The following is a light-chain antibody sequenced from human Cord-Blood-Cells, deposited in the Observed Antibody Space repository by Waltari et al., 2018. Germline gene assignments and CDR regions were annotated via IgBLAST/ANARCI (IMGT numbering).Light chain of an antibody. CDR3: QQYYSTPPYT. CDR1: QSVLYSSNNKNY. CDR2: WAS. J-gene: IGKJ2*01. V-gene: IGKV4-1*01. Sequence: DIVMTQSPASLAVSLGERATIHCKSSQSVLYSSNNKNYLAWYQQKPGQPPKLLIYWASTRESGVPDRFSGSGSGTDFTLTISSLQAEDVAVYYCQQYYSTPPYTFGQGTKLEIK.